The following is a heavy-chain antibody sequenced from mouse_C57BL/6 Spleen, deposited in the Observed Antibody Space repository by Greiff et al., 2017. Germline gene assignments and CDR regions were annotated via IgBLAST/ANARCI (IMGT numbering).Heavy chain of an antibody. CDR2: INPNNGGT. J-gene: IGHJ3*01. CDR3: AVYDYDGAY. V-gene: IGHV1-26*01. D-gene: IGHD2-4*01. CDR1: GYTFTDYY. Sequence: VQLQQSGPELVKPGASVKISCKASGYTFTDYYMNWVKQSHGKSLEWIGDINPNNGGTSYNQKFKGKATLTVDKSSSTAYMELRSLTSEDSAVYYCAVYDYDGAYWGQGTLVTVSA.